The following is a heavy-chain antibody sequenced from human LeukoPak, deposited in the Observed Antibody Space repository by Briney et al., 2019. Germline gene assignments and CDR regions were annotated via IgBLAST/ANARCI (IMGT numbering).Heavy chain of an antibody. CDR2: INSNSGGT. J-gene: IGHJ4*02. D-gene: IGHD2-15*01. V-gene: IGHV1-2*02. CDR1: GYTFTGYY. Sequence: ASVKASCKASGYTFTGYYMHWVRQAPGQGLEWMGWINSNSGGTNYAQKFQGRVTMNRDTSISTAYMELSRLRSDDTAVYYCARDGSGLVVAATEDYWGQGTLVTVSS. CDR3: ARDGSGLVVAATEDY.